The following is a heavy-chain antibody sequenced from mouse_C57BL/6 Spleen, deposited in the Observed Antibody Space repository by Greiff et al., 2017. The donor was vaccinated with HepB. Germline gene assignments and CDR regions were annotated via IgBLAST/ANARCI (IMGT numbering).Heavy chain of an antibody. D-gene: IGHD2-5*01. V-gene: IGHV1-64*01. Sequence: QVQLQQPGAELVKPGASVKLSCKASGYTFTSYWMHWVKQRPGQGLEWIGMIHPNSGSTNYNEKCKSKATLTVDKSSSTAYMQLSSLTSEDSAVYYCAIYSNYEGYWGQGTTLTVSS. CDR2: IHPNSGST. J-gene: IGHJ2*01. CDR1: GYTFTSYW. CDR3: AIYSNYEGY.